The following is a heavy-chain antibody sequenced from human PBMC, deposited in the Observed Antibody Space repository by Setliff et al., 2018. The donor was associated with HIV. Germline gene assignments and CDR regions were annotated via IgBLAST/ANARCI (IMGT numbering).Heavy chain of an antibody. J-gene: IGHJ5*02. V-gene: IGHV4-34*01. Sequence: SQTLSLTCGVYGGSLSDYYWSWIRQPPGKGLEWIGEINHSGSSNYNPSLKSRVTISVDTSKNQLSLNVTSVTAADTAVYYCARSSRGYCSGGSCYGFDPWGQGNLVTVSS. CDR1: GGSLSDYY. D-gene: IGHD2-15*01. CDR3: ARSSRGYCSGGSCYGFDP. CDR2: INHSGSS.